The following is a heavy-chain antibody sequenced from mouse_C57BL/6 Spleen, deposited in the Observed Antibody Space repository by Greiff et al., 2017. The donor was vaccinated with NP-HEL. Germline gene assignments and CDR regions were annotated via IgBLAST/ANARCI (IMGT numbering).Heavy chain of an antibody. J-gene: IGHJ1*03. D-gene: IGHD1-1*01. CDR3: ARHGDYGSSWYFDV. Sequence: EVMLVESGGGLVKPGGSLKLSCAASGFTFSSYTMSWVRQTPEKRLEWVATISGGGGNTYYPDSVKGRFTISRDNAKNTLYLQMSSLRSEDTALYYCARHGDYGSSWYFDVWGTGTTVTVSS. V-gene: IGHV5-9*01. CDR2: ISGGGGNT. CDR1: GFTFSSYT.